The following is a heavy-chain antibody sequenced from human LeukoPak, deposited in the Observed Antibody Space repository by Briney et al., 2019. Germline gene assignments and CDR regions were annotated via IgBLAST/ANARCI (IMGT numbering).Heavy chain of an antibody. CDR2: IYRGGST. V-gene: IGHV3-66*04. Sequence: GGSLRLSCAASGFTVGSNYMSWVRQASGKGLEWVSIIYRGGSTNYADSVKGRFTISRDTSKNTLYLQMNSLRAEDTAVYYCARLSANSSAYFFDYWGQGTLVTVSS. CDR3: ARLSANSSAYFFDY. J-gene: IGHJ4*02. D-gene: IGHD3-22*01. CDR1: GFTVGSNY.